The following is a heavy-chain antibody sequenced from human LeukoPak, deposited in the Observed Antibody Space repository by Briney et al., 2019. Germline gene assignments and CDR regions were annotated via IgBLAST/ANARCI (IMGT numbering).Heavy chain of an antibody. CDR3: ARQPPPYGSGRGYYYYCMDV. V-gene: IGHV4-39*01. J-gene: IGHJ6*03. Sequence: PSETLSLTCTVSGGSISSISYYWGWIRQPPGKGLERIGSIYYSVSTYYNASLKSRVTISVDTSNKQFSLKLSSVTAADTAVHYCARQPPPYGSGRGYYYYCMDVWGKGTTVTVSS. CDR1: GGSISSISYY. CDR2: IYYSVST. D-gene: IGHD3-10*01.